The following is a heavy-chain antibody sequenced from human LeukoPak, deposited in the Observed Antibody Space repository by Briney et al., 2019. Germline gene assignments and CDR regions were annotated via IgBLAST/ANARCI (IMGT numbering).Heavy chain of an antibody. V-gene: IGHV3-30*03. CDR2: ISFDGSNK. D-gene: IGHD3-3*01. CDR3: AGVGFLEWLSDYGMDV. J-gene: IGHJ6*02. Sequence: PGGSLRLSCAVSGFTFSSYAVHWVRQAPGKGLEWVAVISFDGSNKYYADSVKGRFTISRDNSKNTLYLQMNSLRADDTAVYYCAGVGFLEWLSDYGMDVWGQGTTVTVSS. CDR1: GFTFSSYA.